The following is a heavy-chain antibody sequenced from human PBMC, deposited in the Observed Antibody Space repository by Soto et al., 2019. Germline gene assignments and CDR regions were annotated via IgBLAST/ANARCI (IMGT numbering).Heavy chain of an antibody. Sequence: HPGGSLRLSCAASGFTFSKYAMTWARQAPGKGLEWVATITSDGSNTYYVDSVKGRFTISRDNSKNTLYLQMNSLRAEDTSVYYCAKEGGLSGSYYISSSYYFDYWGQGTLVTVSS. V-gene: IGHV3-30*04. D-gene: IGHD1-26*01. J-gene: IGHJ4*02. CDR3: AKEGGLSGSYYISSSYYFDY. CDR2: ITSDGSNT. CDR1: GFTFSKYA.